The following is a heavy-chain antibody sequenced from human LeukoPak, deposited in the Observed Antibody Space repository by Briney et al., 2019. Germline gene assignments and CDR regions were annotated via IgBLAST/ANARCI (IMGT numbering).Heavy chain of an antibody. V-gene: IGHV3-30-3*01. CDR2: ISYDGSNK. Sequence: GRSLRLSCAASGFTFSSYAMHWVRQAPGKGLEWVAVISYDGSNKYYADSVKGRFTISRDNSKNTLYLQMNSLRAEDTAVYYCASFGGYTRFDYWGQGTLVTVSS. J-gene: IGHJ4*02. D-gene: IGHD5-12*01. CDR3: ASFGGYTRFDY. CDR1: GFTFSSYA.